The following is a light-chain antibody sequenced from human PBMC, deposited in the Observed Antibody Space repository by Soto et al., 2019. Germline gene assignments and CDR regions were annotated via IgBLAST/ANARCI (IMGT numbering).Light chain of an antibody. Sequence: QSALTQPPSASGSPGQSVTISCTGTSSDVGGYNLVSWYQQHPGKAPKLMIYEVSKRPSGVSNRFSGSKSGSTASLTISGLQAEDEADYYCCSYAGRSTWDVVFGGGTKLTVL. CDR3: CSYAGRSTWDVV. CDR2: EVS. V-gene: IGLV2-23*02. J-gene: IGLJ2*01. CDR1: SSDVGGYNL.